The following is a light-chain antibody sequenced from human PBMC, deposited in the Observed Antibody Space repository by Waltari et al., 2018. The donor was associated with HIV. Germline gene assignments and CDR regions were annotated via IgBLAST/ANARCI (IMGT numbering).Light chain of an antibody. CDR1: SSDVGGYNY. CDR2: NVS. J-gene: IGLJ2*01. Sequence: SGSPGQSITISCTGTSSDVGGYNYVSWYQQHPGKAPKLVIYNVSNRPSGVSNRFSGSKSGNTASLTISGLQAEDEAEYYCSSYTSSNTVIFGGGTRVTVL. CDR3: SSYTSSNTVI. V-gene: IGLV2-14*04.